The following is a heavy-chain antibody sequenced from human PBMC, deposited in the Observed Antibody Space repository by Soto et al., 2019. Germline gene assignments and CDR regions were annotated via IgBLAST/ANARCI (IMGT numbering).Heavy chain of an antibody. CDR2: INPNSGGT. D-gene: IGHD3-3*01. V-gene: IGHV1-2*02. J-gene: IGHJ4*02. CDR3: ARDSWGQDFWSGYLPQTTDY. CDR1: GYTFTGYY. Sequence: QVQLVQSGAEVKKPGASVKVSCKASGYTFTGYYMHWVRQAPGQGLEWMGWINPNSGGTNYAQKFQGRVTMTRDTSISTAYMELSRLRSDDTAVYYCARDSWGQDFWSGYLPQTTDYWGQGTLVTVSS.